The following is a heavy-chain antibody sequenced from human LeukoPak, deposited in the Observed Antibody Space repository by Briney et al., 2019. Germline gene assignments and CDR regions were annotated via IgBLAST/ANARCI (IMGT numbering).Heavy chain of an antibody. CDR1: GFTFSSYA. D-gene: IGHD5-18*01. V-gene: IGHV3-30-3*01. CDR2: ISYDGSNK. CDR3: ARDVDTAMVRTLYYYYGMDV. Sequence: PGRPLRLSCAASGFTFSSYAMHWVRQAPGKGLEWVAVISYDGSNKYYADSVKGRFTISRDNSKNTLYLQMNSLRAEDTAVYYCARDVDTAMVRTLYYYYGMDVWGQGTTVTVSS. J-gene: IGHJ6*02.